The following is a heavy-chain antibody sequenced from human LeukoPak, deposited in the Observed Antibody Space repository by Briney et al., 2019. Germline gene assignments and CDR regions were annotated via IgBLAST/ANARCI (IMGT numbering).Heavy chain of an antibody. CDR2: ISYDGSNK. V-gene: IGHV3-30*18. Sequence: PGRSLRLSCAASGFTFSSYGMHWVRQASGKGLEWVAVISYDGSNKYYADSVKGRFTISRDNSKNTLYLQMNSLRAEDTAVYYCAKDFNYYGSGSLSFDYWGQGTLVTVSS. J-gene: IGHJ4*02. CDR3: AKDFNYYGSGSLSFDY. D-gene: IGHD3-10*01. CDR1: GFTFSSYG.